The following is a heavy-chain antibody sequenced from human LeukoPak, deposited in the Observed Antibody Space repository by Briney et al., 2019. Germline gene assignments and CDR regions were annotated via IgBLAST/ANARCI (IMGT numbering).Heavy chain of an antibody. D-gene: IGHD4-17*01. J-gene: IGHJ4*02. Sequence: GGSLRLSCAASGVTLSNYAMHWVRRPPGRGLEWVAVISFDGTNKYYGDSVEGRFSVSRDNSKNILYLQMNSLRPDDWAIYYGATDYGDNEPIDYWGQGTLVTVSS. V-gene: IGHV3-30*04. CDR1: GVTLSNYA. CDR3: ATDYGDNEPIDY. CDR2: ISFDGTNK.